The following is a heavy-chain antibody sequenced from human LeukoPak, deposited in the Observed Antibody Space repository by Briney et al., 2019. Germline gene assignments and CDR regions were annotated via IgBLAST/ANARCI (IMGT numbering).Heavy chain of an antibody. J-gene: IGHJ5*02. Sequence: SETLSLTCAVYGXSFSGYYWSWIRQPPGKGLEWIGEINHSGSTNYNPSLKSRVTISVDTSKNQFSLKLSSVTAADTAVYYCARGPSMVRGLRSWGQGTVVTVSS. D-gene: IGHD3-10*01. CDR2: INHSGST. CDR3: ARGPSMVRGLRS. V-gene: IGHV4-34*01. CDR1: GXSFSGYY.